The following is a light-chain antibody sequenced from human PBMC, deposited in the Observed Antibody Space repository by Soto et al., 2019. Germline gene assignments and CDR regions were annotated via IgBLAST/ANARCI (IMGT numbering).Light chain of an antibody. J-gene: IGKJ1*01. CDR2: GAS. CDR1: QSISSSY. Sequence: EIVLTQSPGTLSLSPGERATLSCRASQSISSSYLAWYQQKPGQAPRPLIYGASSRATGIPDRFSGSGSGTDFTLNISRLEPEDFAVYYCQQYVSSPWTFGQGTMVEIK. V-gene: IGKV3-20*01. CDR3: QQYVSSPWT.